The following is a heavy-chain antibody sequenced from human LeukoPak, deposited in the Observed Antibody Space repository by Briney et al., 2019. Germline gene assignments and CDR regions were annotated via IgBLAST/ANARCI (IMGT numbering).Heavy chain of an antibody. D-gene: IGHD1-1*01. CDR3: ARTTTFAPHFDY. CDR2: IYSGGTT. J-gene: IGHJ4*02. Sequence: GGSLRLSCAASGFTVSSNYMSWVRQAPGKGLEWVPVIYSGGTTYYADSVKGRFTISRDNSKNTLYLQMNSLRAEDTAVYYCARTTTFAPHFDYWGQGTLVTVSS. CDR1: GFTVSSNY. V-gene: IGHV3-66*01.